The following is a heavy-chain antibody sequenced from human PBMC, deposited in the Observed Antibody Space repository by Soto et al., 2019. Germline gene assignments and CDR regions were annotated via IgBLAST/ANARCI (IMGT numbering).Heavy chain of an antibody. J-gene: IGHJ4*02. CDR3: ARARSLCTGDIYCRNFDY. Sequence: PSETLSLTCTVSGGSVSSGSYYWSWIRQPPGKGLEWIGYIYYSGTTNYNPSLRGRVTISVDTSKNHFSLKLSSLTAADTAVYYCARARSLCTGDIYCRNFDYWGQGTLVTVSS. V-gene: IGHV4-61*01. CDR1: GGSVSSGSYY. D-gene: IGHD2-8*02. CDR2: IYYSGTT.